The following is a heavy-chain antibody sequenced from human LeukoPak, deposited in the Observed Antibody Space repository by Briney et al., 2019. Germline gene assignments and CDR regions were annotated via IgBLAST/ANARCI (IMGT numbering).Heavy chain of an antibody. CDR2: IKQDGSEK. Sequence: GGSLRLSCAASGFTFSSYWMSWVRQAPGKGLEWVANIKQDGSEKYYVDSVKGRFTISRDNAKNSLYPQMNSLRAEDTAVYYCARAGGEDTAMNDYWGQGTLVTVSS. D-gene: IGHD5-18*01. CDR1: GFTFSSYW. J-gene: IGHJ4*02. V-gene: IGHV3-7*01. CDR3: ARAGGEDTAMNDY.